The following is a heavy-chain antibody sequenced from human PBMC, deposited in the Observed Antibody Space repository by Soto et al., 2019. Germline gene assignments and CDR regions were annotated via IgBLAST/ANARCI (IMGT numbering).Heavy chain of an antibody. Sequence: QVQLVQSGDEVKKPGASVKVSCRASGYTFTSYGVSWVRQAPGQGLEWMGWISAFNGQTNYIQKVQGRVTLTTEASTRTDYMELRSLRSDDTAVYYCERGGDYYYGLDVWGQGTTVTVSS. J-gene: IGHJ6*02. D-gene: IGHD3-16*01. CDR2: ISAFNGQT. CDR3: ERGGDYYYGLDV. V-gene: IGHV1-18*01. CDR1: GYTFTSYG.